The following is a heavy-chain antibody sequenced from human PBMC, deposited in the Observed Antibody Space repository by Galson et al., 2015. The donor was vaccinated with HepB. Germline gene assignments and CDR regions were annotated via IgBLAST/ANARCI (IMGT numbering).Heavy chain of an antibody. J-gene: IGHJ4*02. CDR3: VKSKGYSYGEMYYFDY. V-gene: IGHV3-64D*06. Sequence: SLRLSCAASGFTFSSYAMHWVRQAPGKGLEYVSAISSNGGSTYYADSVKGRFTISRDNSKNTLYLQMSSLRAEDTAVYYCVKSKGYSYGEMYYFDYWGQGTLVTVSS. D-gene: IGHD5-18*01. CDR1: GFTFSSYA. CDR2: ISSNGGST.